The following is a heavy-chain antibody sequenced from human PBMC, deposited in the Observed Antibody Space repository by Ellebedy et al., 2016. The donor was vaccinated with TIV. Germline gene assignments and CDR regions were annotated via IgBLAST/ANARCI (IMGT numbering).Heavy chain of an antibody. CDR1: GYTYTSYA. D-gene: IGHD6-13*01. Sequence: AASVKVSCKASGYTYTSYAISWVRQAPGKGLEWMGRIIPILGIAHYAQKFQGRVTITADKSTRTAYMELSSLRSEDTAVYYCARDRDSSSWYFGGYYYYGMDVWGQGTTVTVSS. J-gene: IGHJ6*02. CDR3: ARDRDSSSWYFGGYYYYGMDV. CDR2: IIPILGIA. V-gene: IGHV1-69*04.